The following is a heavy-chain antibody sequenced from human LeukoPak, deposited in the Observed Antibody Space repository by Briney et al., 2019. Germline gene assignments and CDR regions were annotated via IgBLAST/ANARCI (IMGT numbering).Heavy chain of an antibody. Sequence: SETLSLTCTVSGGSISSSIYYWGWIRQPPGKGLEWIGSIYYSGSTYYNPSLKSRVTISVDTSKNQFSLKLSSVTAADTAVYYCARGTATAEIGYWGQGTLVTVSS. CDR3: ARGTATAEIGY. CDR2: IYYSGST. D-gene: IGHD5-24*01. CDR1: GGSISSSIYY. V-gene: IGHV4-39*07. J-gene: IGHJ4*02.